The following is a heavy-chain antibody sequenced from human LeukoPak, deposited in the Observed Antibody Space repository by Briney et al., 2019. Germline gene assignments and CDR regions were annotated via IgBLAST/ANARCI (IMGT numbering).Heavy chain of an antibody. D-gene: IGHD3-22*01. CDR1: GGSISSTGYC. V-gene: IGHV4-39*01. Sequence: SETLSLTCTVSGGSISSTGYCWAWIRQPPGKGLEWIGTIYYSGSTYHNTSLKSRITMSVDTSRNQFSLKLSSVDAADTAVYYCAKAGVRYFDSSGLYAFDFWGQGTTVTVSS. CDR2: IYYSGST. J-gene: IGHJ3*01. CDR3: AKAGVRYFDSSGLYAFDF.